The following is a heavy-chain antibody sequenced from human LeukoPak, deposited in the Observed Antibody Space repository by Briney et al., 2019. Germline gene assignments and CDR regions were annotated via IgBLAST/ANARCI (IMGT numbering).Heavy chain of an antibody. D-gene: IGHD6-13*01. CDR3: AREDVGSSWYFFVY. CDR1: GFTFSSAW. J-gene: IGHJ4*02. Sequence: GGSLRLSCAVSGFTFSSAWMSWIRQAPGKGLEWVSYISSSSGYTNYADSVKGRFTISRDNAKNSLYLQMNSLRAEDTAVYYCAREDVGSSWYFFVYWGQGTLVTVSS. V-gene: IGHV3-11*05. CDR2: ISSSSGYT.